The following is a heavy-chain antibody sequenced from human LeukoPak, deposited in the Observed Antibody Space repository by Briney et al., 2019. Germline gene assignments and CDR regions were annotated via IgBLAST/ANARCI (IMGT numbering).Heavy chain of an antibody. Sequence: SEALSLTCTVSGDSSTSHYWTWVRQSPGRGLEWIGYVSYIGSTNYNPSLKSRVTISVDTSKNQFSLKLSSVTAADTAVYYCARDPTTVTKGLDIWGQGTMVTVSS. CDR3: ARDPTTVTKGLDI. J-gene: IGHJ3*02. CDR2: VSYIGST. CDR1: GDSSTSHY. D-gene: IGHD4-17*01. V-gene: IGHV4-59*11.